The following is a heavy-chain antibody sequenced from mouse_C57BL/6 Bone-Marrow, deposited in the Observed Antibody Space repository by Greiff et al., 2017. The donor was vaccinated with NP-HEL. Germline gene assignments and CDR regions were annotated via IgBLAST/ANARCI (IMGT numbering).Heavy chain of an antibody. D-gene: IGHD1-1*01. CDR1: GFNIKNTY. Sequence: VQLKESVAELVRPGASVKLSCTASGFNIKNTYMHWVKQRPEQGLEWIGRIDPANGNTKYAPKFQGKATITADTSSNTAYLQLSSLTSEDTAIYYCARRRIYGNWYFDVWGTGTTVTVSS. CDR3: ARRRIYGNWYFDV. J-gene: IGHJ1*03. V-gene: IGHV14-3*01. CDR2: IDPANGNT.